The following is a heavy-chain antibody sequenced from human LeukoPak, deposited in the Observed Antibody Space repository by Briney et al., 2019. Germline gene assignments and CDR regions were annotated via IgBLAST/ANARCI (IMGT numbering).Heavy chain of an antibody. D-gene: IGHD2-15*01. CDR1: GFTLTNYA. V-gene: IGHV3-30*02. CDR2: LRSDATYQ. J-gene: IGHJ4*02. Sequence: GGSLRLSCAASGFTLTNYAMHWVRQAPGKGLAWVAYLRSDATYQGYPDSVKGRFTISRDNSKNTLHLQMNSLRAEDTAAYYCAKFAQRYCSGGSCHPFDYWGQGTLVTVSS. CDR3: AKFAQRYCSGGSCHPFDY.